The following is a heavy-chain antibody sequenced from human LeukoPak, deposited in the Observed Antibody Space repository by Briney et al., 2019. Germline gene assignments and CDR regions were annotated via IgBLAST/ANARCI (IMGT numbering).Heavy chain of an antibody. CDR1: GGSFSGYY. Sequence: PSETLSLPCAVYGGSFSGYYWSWIRQPPGKGLEWIGEINHSGSTNYNPSLKSRVSMSVATSKHQFSLKLSSVTAADTAVYYCARLPYCSGGSCYFDYWGQGTLVTVSS. CDR3: ARLPYCSGGSCYFDY. CDR2: INHSGST. J-gene: IGHJ4*02. V-gene: IGHV4-34*01. D-gene: IGHD2-15*01.